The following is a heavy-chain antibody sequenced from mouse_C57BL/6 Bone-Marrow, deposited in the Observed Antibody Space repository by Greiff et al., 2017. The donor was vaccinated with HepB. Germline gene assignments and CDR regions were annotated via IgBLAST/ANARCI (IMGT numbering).Heavy chain of an antibody. Sequence: EVKLVESGPELVKPGASVKIPCKASGYTFTDYNMDWVKQSPGKSLEWIGDINPNNGATIYNQKFKGKATLTVNKSSSTAYMQLRLLTSEDTAFYYCAREGGNYYYDYWGQGTTLTVSA. CDR2: INPNNGAT. V-gene: IGHV1-18*01. CDR1: GYTFTDYN. J-gene: IGHJ2*01. CDR3: AREGGNYYYDY.